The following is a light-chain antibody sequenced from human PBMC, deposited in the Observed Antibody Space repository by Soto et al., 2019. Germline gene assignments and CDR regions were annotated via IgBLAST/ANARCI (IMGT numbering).Light chain of an antibody. J-gene: IGLJ2*01. Sequence: QSALTQPASVSGSPGQSITISCTGTSSDIGGYNYVSWYLQHPGKAPKLMIYEVNNRPSGVSNRFSGSKSGNTASLTISGLQAEDEADYYCSSYSSSSTYVLFGGGTKVTVL. CDR1: SSDIGGYNY. CDR2: EVN. V-gene: IGLV2-14*01. CDR3: SSYSSSSTYVL.